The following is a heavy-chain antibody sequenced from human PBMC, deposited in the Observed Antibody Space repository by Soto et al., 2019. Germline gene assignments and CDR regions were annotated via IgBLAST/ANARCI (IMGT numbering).Heavy chain of an antibody. V-gene: IGHV1-69*02. CDR1: GDTFSFYS. CDR2: VNPILSLS. Sequence: QVQLVQSGAEVKRPGSSVKVSCKASGDTFSFYSINWVRQAPGLGLEWMGRVNPILSLSNYVQRFQGRVTWTAGKVTSTVYLALSSLGSEGRAIYYCATSYCSGDPAFDYWGQGAQVSVSS. CDR3: ATSYCSGDPAFDY. D-gene: IGHD3-10*02. J-gene: IGHJ4*02.